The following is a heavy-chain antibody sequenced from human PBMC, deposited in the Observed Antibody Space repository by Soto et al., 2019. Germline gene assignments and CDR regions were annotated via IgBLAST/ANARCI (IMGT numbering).Heavy chain of an antibody. CDR2: IYWDDDK. CDR1: GFSLSTSGVG. D-gene: IGHD2-15*01. Sequence: SGPTLVNPTQTLTLTCTFSGFSLSTSGVGVGWIRQPPGKALEWLALIYWDDDKFYNTSLKTRLTISKDSSKNQVVLTMTNMDPVDTATYYCAGMFHCSGGTCPFDYWGQGALVTVSS. V-gene: IGHV2-70*01. CDR3: AGMFHCSGGTCPFDY. J-gene: IGHJ4*02.